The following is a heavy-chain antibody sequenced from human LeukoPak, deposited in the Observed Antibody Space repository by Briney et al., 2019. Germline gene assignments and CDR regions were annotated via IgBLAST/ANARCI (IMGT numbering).Heavy chain of an antibody. CDR3: AKNTGKTSEYSYGFNC. V-gene: IGHV3-23*01. CDR2: INGNGEST. J-gene: IGHJ4*02. D-gene: IGHD5-18*01. Sequence: PEASLRLSCAGSGFTFNIYAMSWVRQAPGKGLEWVSDINGNGESTYYADSVKGRFTISRDNSKNTVYLQMDSLRAEDTAVYYCAKNTGKTSEYSYGFNCWGQGTLVTVSS. CDR1: GFTFNIYA.